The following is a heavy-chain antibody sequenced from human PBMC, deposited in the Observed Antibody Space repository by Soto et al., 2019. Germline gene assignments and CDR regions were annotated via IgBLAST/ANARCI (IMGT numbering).Heavy chain of an antibody. CDR2: ISYDGSNK. CDR3: ARGGYDFWSGVSYYYYGMDV. Sequence: PGGSLRLSCAASGFTFSSYAMHWVRQAPGKGLEWVAVISYDGSNKYYADSVKGRFTISRDNSKNTLYLQMNSLRAEDTAVYHCARGGYDFWSGVSYYYYGMDVWGQGTTVTVSS. D-gene: IGHD3-3*01. J-gene: IGHJ6*02. V-gene: IGHV3-30-3*01. CDR1: GFTFSSYA.